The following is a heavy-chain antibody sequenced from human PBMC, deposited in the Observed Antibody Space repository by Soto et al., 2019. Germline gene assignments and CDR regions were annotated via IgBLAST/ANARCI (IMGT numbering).Heavy chain of an antibody. Sequence: GGSLRLSCATSGFTFTRYSMNCVRQAPGKGLEWVSAISGSSNYTYYGDSVKGRFTISRDNSKNSLYLKMNSLRAEDTAVYYCAKEGYSSGWFIDYWGQGTLVTVSS. V-gene: IGHV3-21*04. J-gene: IGHJ4*02. CDR1: GFTFTRYS. CDR3: AKEGYSSGWFIDY. D-gene: IGHD6-19*01. CDR2: ISGSSNYT.